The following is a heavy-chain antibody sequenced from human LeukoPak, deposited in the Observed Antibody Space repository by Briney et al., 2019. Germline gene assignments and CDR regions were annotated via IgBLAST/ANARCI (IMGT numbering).Heavy chain of an antibody. J-gene: IGHJ4*02. Sequence: ASVKVSCKASGYTFTSYDINWVRQATGQGLEWMGWMNPNSGNTGYAQKFQGRVTMTRNTSICTAYMELSSLRSEDTAVYYCARRARVAAAGTLGYWGQGALVTVSS. CDR2: MNPNSGNT. CDR3: ARRARVAAAGTLGY. CDR1: GYTFTSYD. V-gene: IGHV1-8*01. D-gene: IGHD6-13*01.